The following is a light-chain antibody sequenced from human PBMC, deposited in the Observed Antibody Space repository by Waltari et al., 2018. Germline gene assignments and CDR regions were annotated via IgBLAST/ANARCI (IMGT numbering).Light chain of an antibody. J-gene: IGKJ2*01. Sequence: EIVLTQSPGTLSLSPGERATLSCRASQSVSSSYLAWYQQKPGQAPRLLIYGASSSATGIPDRFSGRGSGTDFTLTISRLEPEDFAVYYCQQYGSSPPGTFGQGTKLEIK. CDR1: QSVSSSY. V-gene: IGKV3-20*01. CDR3: QQYGSSPPGT. CDR2: GAS.